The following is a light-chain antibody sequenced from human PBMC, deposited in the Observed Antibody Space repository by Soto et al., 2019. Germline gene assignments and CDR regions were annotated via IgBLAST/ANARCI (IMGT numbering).Light chain of an antibody. CDR1: QSISNW. CDR3: QQYNSYPYT. V-gene: IGKV1-5*03. J-gene: IGKJ2*01. CDR2: KAS. Sequence: DIQMTQSPSTLSASVGDRVTITCRASQSISNWLTWYQQKPGKAPKLLIYKASSLESGVPSRFSGSGSGTEFTLTISSLQPDDFATYYCQQYNSYPYTFGQGTKLEIK.